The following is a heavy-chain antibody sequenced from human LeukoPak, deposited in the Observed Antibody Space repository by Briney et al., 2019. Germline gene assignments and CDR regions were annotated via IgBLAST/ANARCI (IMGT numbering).Heavy chain of an antibody. CDR3: VPVTRYYFDY. CDR1: GFTFSSYA. V-gene: IGHV3-30*14. CDR2: ISYDGSNK. J-gene: IGHJ4*02. Sequence: GRSLRLSCAASGFTFSSYAMHWVRQAPGKGLEWVAVISYDGSNKYYADSVKGRFTISRDNSKNTLYLQMNSLRAEDTAVYYCVPVTRYYFDYWGQGTLVTVSS. D-gene: IGHD4-17*01.